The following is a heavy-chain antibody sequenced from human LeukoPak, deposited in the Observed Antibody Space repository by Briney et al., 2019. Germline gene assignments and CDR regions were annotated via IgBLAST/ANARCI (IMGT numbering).Heavy chain of an antibody. CDR2: LSGSGGST. Sequence: GGSLRLSCAASGFTFSSNGMSWARQTPGKGLEWVSALSGSGGSTYYADSVKGQFTISRDNSKNTLYLQMNSLRAEDTAVYYCAKDRGFCSGSSSCNSFDYWGQGTLVTVSS. J-gene: IGHJ4*02. CDR1: GFTFSSNG. V-gene: IGHV3-23*01. D-gene: IGHD2-15*01. CDR3: AKDRGFCSGSSSCNSFDY.